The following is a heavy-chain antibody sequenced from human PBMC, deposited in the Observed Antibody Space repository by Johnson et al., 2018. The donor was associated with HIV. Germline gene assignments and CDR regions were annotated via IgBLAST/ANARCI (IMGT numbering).Heavy chain of an antibody. J-gene: IGHJ3*02. CDR3: AKDSEVSGYQPDAFDI. Sequence: QVQLVESGGGVVQPGRSLRLSCAASGFTFTNYGMHWVRQAPGQGLQWVAVLSYDGSTTYYADSVQGRYSISRYNSKNTLYLQMNSLRAEDTAVYYCAKDSEVSGYQPDAFDIWGQGTMVTVSS. CDR1: GFTFTNYG. CDR2: LSYDGSTT. D-gene: IGHD3-3*01. V-gene: IGHV3-30*18.